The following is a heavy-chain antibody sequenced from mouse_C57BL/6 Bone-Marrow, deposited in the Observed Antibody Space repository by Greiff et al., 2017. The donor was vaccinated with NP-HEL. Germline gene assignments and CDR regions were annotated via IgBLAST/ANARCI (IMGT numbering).Heavy chain of an antibody. V-gene: IGHV1-61*01. CDR2: IYPSDSET. CDR1: GYTFTGYW. CDR3: ERHTDFDY. Sequence: QVQLQQPGAELVKPGSSVKLSCKASGYTFTGYWMDWVKQRPGQGLEWIGNIYPSDSETHYNQKFKDKATLTVDKSSSTAYMKLSSLTSEDSAVYYSERHTDFDYWGQGTTLTVSS. J-gene: IGHJ2*01.